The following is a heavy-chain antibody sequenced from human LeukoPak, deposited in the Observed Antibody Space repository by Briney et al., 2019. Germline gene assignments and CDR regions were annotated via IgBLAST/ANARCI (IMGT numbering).Heavy chain of an antibody. V-gene: IGHV4-39*01. CDR3: ARQPDTASVGAFDI. CDR1: GGSISSGDYY. J-gene: IGHJ3*02. Sequence: SQTLSLTCTVSGGSISSGDYYWGWIRQPPGKGLEWIGSIHYSGTTYYNPSLQSRLTISVDASKNQFSLNVTSVTATDTALYSRARQPDTASVGAFDIWGQGTMVTVSS. CDR2: IHYSGTT. D-gene: IGHD5-18*01.